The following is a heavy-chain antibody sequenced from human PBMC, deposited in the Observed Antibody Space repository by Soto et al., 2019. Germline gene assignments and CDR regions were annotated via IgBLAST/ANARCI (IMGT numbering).Heavy chain of an antibody. J-gene: IGHJ4*02. D-gene: IGHD1-26*01. Sequence: ASVKVSCKASGYTFTSYAMHWVRQAPGQRLEWMGWINAGDGNTKYSQKFQGRVTITRDTSASTAYMELSSLRSEDTAVYYCANGGGSYYPFDYWGQGTLVTVSS. CDR3: ANGGGSYYPFDY. CDR1: GYTFTSYA. V-gene: IGHV1-3*01. CDR2: INAGDGNT.